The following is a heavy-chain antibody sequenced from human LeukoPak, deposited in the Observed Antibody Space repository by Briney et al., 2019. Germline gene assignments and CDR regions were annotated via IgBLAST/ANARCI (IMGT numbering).Heavy chain of an antibody. CDR3: AGVVEVPAATGLWFDP. J-gene: IGHJ5*02. V-gene: IGHV4-59*01. D-gene: IGHD2-2*01. CDR2: IYYSGST. Sequence: SEALSLTCTVSGGSIRSYYWSWIRQPPGKGLEWIGYIYYSGSTNYNPSLKSRVTISEDTSKNQFSLKLSSVTAADTAVYYCAGVVEVPAATGLWFDPWGQGTLVTVSS. CDR1: GGSIRSYY.